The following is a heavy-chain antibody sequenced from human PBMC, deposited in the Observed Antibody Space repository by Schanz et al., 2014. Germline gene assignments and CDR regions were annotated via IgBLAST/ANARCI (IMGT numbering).Heavy chain of an antibody. V-gene: IGHV3-11*01. J-gene: IGHJ3*02. CDR2: ISRDGTTS. CDR1: GFIFNDYY. Sequence: QVQLVESGGGLVKPGGSLRLSCAASGFIFNDYYMNWIRQAPGKGLEWLSYISRDGTTSYYADSVKGRFTISRDNAKNSLYLEMTSLRGEDTAVYYCARENLNWEAFSIWGQGTVFPVSS. D-gene: IGHD7-27*01. CDR3: ARENLNWEAFSI.